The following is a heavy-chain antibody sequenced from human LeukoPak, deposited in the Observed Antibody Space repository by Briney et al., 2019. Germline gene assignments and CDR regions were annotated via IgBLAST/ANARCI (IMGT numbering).Heavy chain of an antibody. V-gene: IGHV3-23*01. Sequence: SGGSLRLSCAASGFTFSSYAMSWVRQAPGKGLEWVSAISGSGGSTYYADSVKGRFTISGDNSKNTLYLQMNSLRAEDTAVYYCAREPYNWNYVAFDIWGQGTMVTVSS. D-gene: IGHD1-7*01. CDR1: GFTFSSYA. J-gene: IGHJ3*02. CDR3: AREPYNWNYVAFDI. CDR2: ISGSGGST.